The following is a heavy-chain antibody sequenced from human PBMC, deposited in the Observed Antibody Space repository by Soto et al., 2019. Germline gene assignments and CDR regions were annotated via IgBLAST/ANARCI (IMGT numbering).Heavy chain of an antibody. J-gene: IGHJ4*02. D-gene: IGHD1-26*01. V-gene: IGHV3-30-3*01. CDR1: GFTFSSYA. CDR3: ARDIRRGSFDY. CDR2: ISYDGSNK. Sequence: QVQLVESGGGVVQPGRSLRLSCAASGFTFSSYAMHWVRQAPGKGLEWVAVISYDGSNKYYADSVKGRFTISRDNSKNTLYLQMNSLRAEDTAVYYCARDIRRGSFDYWGQGTPVTVSS.